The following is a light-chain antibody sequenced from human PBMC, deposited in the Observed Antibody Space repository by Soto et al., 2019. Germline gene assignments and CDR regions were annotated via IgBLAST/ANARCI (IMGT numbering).Light chain of an antibody. V-gene: IGLV2-23*01. J-gene: IGLJ1*01. CDR3: CSYAGGYNV. Sequence: QSSLTHPASLPGSPGQAITISGTGTSSDVGSYKFVSWYQQYPGKAPKLMIYEGSKRPSGVSDRFSGSKSGNTASLTISGLQAEEEADYFCCSYAGGYNVFGTGTKVTVL. CDR2: EGS. CDR1: SSDVGSYKF.